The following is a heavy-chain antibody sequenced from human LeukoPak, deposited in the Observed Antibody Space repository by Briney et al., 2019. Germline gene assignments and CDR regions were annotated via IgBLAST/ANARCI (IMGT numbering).Heavy chain of an antibody. CDR2: IHDTGST. CDR1: GGSISSYF. Sequence: SETLSLTCTVSGGSISSYFWGWVREAPGKGLEWIGYIHDTGSTNHNPSLGNRVILSIDTSKNQFSLRLTSVTAADTAVYYCARARRGYRYDHDAFDTWGQGTKVTVSS. CDR3: ARARRGYRYDHDAFDT. V-gene: IGHV4-59*01. J-gene: IGHJ3*02. D-gene: IGHD5-18*01.